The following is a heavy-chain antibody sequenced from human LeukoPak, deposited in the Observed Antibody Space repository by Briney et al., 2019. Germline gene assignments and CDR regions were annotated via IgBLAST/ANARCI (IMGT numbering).Heavy chain of an antibody. CDR3: AKAYSSGWYYYYYYMDV. D-gene: IGHD6-19*01. J-gene: IGHJ6*03. Sequence: GGSLRLSCAASGFTFSSYWMSWVRQAPGKGLEWVANIKQDGSERYYVDSVKGRFTISRDNAKNSLYLQMNSLRAEDTAVYYCAKAYSSGWYYYYYYMDVWGKGTTVTVSS. CDR1: GFTFSSYW. V-gene: IGHV3-7*01. CDR2: IKQDGSER.